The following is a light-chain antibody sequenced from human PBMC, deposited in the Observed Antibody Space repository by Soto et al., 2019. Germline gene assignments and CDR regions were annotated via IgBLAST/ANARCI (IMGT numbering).Light chain of an antibody. CDR1: SSDVGRYNF. CDR3: SSYTGSTSLVYV. CDR2: DVT. V-gene: IGLV2-14*03. J-gene: IGLJ1*01. Sequence: QYALTQPASVSGSPGQSISISCTGSSSDVGRYNFVSWYQQRPGKAPKLIIYDVTNRPSGISNRFSGSKSGNTASLTISGLQAEDEADYYCSSYTGSTSLVYVFGTGTKLTVL.